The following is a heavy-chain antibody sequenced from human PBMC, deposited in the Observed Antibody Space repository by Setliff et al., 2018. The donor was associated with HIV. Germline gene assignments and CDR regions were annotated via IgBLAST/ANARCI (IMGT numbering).Heavy chain of an antibody. Sequence: TLSLTCTVSGGSVGSSSYYWAWIRQPPGKGLEWIGSIYYTGNTKYNPSLESRVTFSIDTSENQFSLRLTSLTAADTAIYYCARSTVGAGASFPWGRGILVTVSS. CDR3: ARSTVGAGASFP. CDR2: IYYTGNT. D-gene: IGHD1-26*01. CDR1: GGSVGSSSYY. V-gene: IGHV4-39*07. J-gene: IGHJ5*02.